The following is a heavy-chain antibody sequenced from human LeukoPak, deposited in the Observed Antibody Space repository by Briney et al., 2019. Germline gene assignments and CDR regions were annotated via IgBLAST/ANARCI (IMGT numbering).Heavy chain of an antibody. CDR3: AKRSRRLTVVRGVPREDV. CDR1: GFTFSNYA. CDR2: ITGNGGST. D-gene: IGHD3-10*01. J-gene: IGHJ6*02. Sequence: GGSLRLSCAASGFTFSNYAMNWVRQAPGKGLEWVSAITGNGGSTYYADSAKGRFTISRDNSKNTLYLQMNSLRAEDTAVYYCAKRSRRLTVVRGVPREDVWGQGTSVTVSS. V-gene: IGHV3-23*01.